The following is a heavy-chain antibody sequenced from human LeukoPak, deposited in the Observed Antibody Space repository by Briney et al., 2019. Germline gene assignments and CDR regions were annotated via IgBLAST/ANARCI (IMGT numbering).Heavy chain of an antibody. J-gene: IGHJ4*02. CDR2: ISYDGSNK. CDR1: GFTFSSYG. Sequence: GGSLRLSCAASGFTFSSYGMHWVRQAQGKGMGWEAVISYDGSNKYYADSVKGRFTISRDNSNNTLYLQMNSLRAEDTAVYYCAKDHTGGSYHDYWGQGTLVTVSS. CDR3: AKDHTGGSYHDY. D-gene: IGHD1-26*01. V-gene: IGHV3-30*18.